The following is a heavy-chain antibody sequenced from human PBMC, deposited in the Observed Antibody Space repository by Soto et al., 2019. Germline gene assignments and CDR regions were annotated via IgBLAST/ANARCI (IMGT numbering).Heavy chain of an antibody. CDR3: ARDSHDLFTGPPWVWDFDS. D-gene: IGHD3-9*01. Sequence: QVQLQQWGAGPLRPLETLSLTCGVSGGSFSGYYWAFIRQSPGTGLEWIGEINDRGSINYNPSLKSRVSISVDTSKTHYSLNLRSVTAAATAVYYCARDSHDLFTGPPWVWDFDSWGLGTLVTV. CDR2: INDRGSI. V-gene: IGHV4-34*01. J-gene: IGHJ2*01. CDR1: GGSFSGYY.